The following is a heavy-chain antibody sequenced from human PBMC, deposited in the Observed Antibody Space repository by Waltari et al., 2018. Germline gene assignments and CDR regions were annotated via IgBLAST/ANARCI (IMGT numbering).Heavy chain of an antibody. V-gene: IGHV4-34*01. CDR3: ARGGSITIFGVVINEGYYFDY. CDR1: GGSFSGYY. D-gene: IGHD3-3*01. CDR2: INHSGST. J-gene: IGHJ4*02. Sequence: QVQLQQWGAGLLKPSATLSLPCAVYGGSFSGYYWSWIRQPPGKGLEWIGEINHSGSTNYNPSLKSRVTISVDTSKNQFSLKLSSVTAADTAVYYCARGGSITIFGVVINEGYYFDYWGQGTLVTVSS.